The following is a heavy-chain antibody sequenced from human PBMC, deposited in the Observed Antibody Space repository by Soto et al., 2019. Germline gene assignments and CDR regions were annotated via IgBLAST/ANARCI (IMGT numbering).Heavy chain of an antibody. J-gene: IGHJ6*02. V-gene: IGHV4-31*03. CDR3: AIAQRWSKQYDGMGV. CDR1: GDSISSNGYY. Sequence: SETLSLTCTVSGDSISSNGYYWSWIRQHPGKGLEWIGYIHYSGSTYYNPSLKSRVTISLDTSKKQFSLKLRSVTAADTAVYFCAIAQRWSKQYDGMGVWGQGTTVPVSS. D-gene: IGHD6-25*01. CDR2: IHYSGST.